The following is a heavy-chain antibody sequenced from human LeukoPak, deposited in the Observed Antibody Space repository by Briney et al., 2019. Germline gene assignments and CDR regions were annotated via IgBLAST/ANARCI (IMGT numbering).Heavy chain of an antibody. D-gene: IGHD6-13*01. CDR3: AKMAGQQLGDYYMDV. J-gene: IGHJ6*03. CDR2: LSGSGFNT. CDR1: GFTFSNFA. V-gene: IGHV3-23*01. Sequence: GGSLRLSCGASGFTFSNFAMTWVRQATGRGLEWVSALSGSGFNTYYGDSVKGRFTISRDNSKNTLYLQMNSLRAEDTAVYYCAKMAGQQLGDYYMDVWGKGTTLTVSS.